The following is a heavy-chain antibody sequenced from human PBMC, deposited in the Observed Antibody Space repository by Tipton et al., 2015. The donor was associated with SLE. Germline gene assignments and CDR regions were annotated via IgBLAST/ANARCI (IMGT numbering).Heavy chain of an antibody. CDR1: GGSFSGYY. D-gene: IGHD5-24*01. J-gene: IGHJ5*02. V-gene: IGHV4-34*01. Sequence: TLSLTCAVYGGSFSGYYWNWIRQPPGKGLEWIGEINHSGSSNYNPSPKSRVTISVDTSKNQFSLKLTSVTAADTAVYYCAIGGDGYNVDLWGQGTLVTVSS. CDR2: INHSGSS. CDR3: AIGGDGYNVDL.